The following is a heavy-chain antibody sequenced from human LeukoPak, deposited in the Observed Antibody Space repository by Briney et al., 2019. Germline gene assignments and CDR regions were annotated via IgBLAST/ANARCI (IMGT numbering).Heavy chain of an antibody. J-gene: IGHJ3*02. CDR1: GFTFSSYG. CDR2: ISGSGGST. CDR3: AKVKDYGDYPGAFDI. Sequence: GGSLRLSCAASGFTFSSYGMSWVRQAPGKGLEWVSAISGSGGSTYYADSVKGRFTISRDNSKNTLYLQMNSLRAGDTAVYYCAKVKDYGDYPGAFDIWGQGTMVTVSS. V-gene: IGHV3-23*01. D-gene: IGHD4-17*01.